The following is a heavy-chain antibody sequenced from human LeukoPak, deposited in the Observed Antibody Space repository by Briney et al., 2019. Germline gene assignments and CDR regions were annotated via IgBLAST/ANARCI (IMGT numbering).Heavy chain of an antibody. V-gene: IGHV3-33*01. D-gene: IGHD3-3*01. J-gene: IGHJ6*02. Sequence: PGGSLRLSCAASGFTFSSYGMHWVRQAPGKGLEWVAVIWYDGSNKYYADSVKGRFTISRDNSKNTLYLQMNSLRAEDTAVYYCARDRATYYDFWSGLSRNYYYYYGMDVWGQGTTVTVSS. CDR1: GFTFSSYG. CDR2: IWYDGSNK. CDR3: ARDRATYYDFWSGLSRNYYYYYGMDV.